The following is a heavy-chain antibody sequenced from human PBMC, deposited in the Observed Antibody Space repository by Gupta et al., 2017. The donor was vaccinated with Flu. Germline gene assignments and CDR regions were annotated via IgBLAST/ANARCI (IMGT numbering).Heavy chain of an antibody. CDR2: INPKNGRT. CDR3: ARDGGRVAMLLWLTNGMDV. D-gene: IGHD3-10*01. CDR1: GYTFTDYY. J-gene: IGHJ6*02. V-gene: IGHV1-2*02. Sequence: QVQLVQSGAEVKQSGASVQLSCKASGYTFTDYYIYWVRQAPGQGLEWMGWINPKNGRTVYAQNFQGRVTVTRDTSISTAYMELSSLRSDDTAVYYCARDGGRVAMLLWLTNGMDVWGQGTTVTVSS.